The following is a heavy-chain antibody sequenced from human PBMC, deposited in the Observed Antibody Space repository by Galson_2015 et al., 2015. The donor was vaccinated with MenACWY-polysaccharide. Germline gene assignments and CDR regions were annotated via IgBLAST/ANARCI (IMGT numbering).Heavy chain of an antibody. Sequence: SVKVSCKASGYTFTGYYMHWVRQAPGQGLEWMGWINPNSGGTNYAQKFQGRVTMTRDTSVGTAYMELSSLISDDTAVYYCARDDMSGSYYDYWGQGTLVTVSS. D-gene: IGHD1-26*01. CDR3: ARDDMSGSYYDY. J-gene: IGHJ4*02. CDR2: INPNSGGT. CDR1: GYTFTGYY. V-gene: IGHV1-2*02.